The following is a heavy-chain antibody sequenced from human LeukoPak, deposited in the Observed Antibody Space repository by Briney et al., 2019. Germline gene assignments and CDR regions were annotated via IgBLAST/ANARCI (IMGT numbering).Heavy chain of an antibody. CDR2: IYYSGST. CDR3: ARRPSWYAVWDY. D-gene: IGHD2-2*01. J-gene: IGHJ4*02. Sequence: SETLSLTCTVSGGSISSSSYYWGWIRQPPGKGLEWIGSIYYSGSTYYNPPLKSRVTISVDTSKNQFSLKLSSVTAADTAVYYCARRPSWYAVWDYWGQGTLVTVSS. CDR1: GGSISSSSYY. V-gene: IGHV4-39*01.